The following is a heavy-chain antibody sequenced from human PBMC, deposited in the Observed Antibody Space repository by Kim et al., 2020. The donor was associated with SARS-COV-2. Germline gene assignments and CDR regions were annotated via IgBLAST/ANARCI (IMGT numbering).Heavy chain of an antibody. CDR1: GGSISSSSYY. J-gene: IGHJ4*02. V-gene: IGHV4-39*02. Sequence: SETLSLTCTVSGGSISSSSYYWGWIRQPPGKGLEWIGSIYYSGSTYYNPSLKSRVTISVDTSKNQFSLKLSSVTAADTAVYYCAREYTGIVATRGYFDYWGQGTLVTVSS. CDR3: AREYTGIVATRGYFDY. D-gene: IGHD5-12*01. CDR2: IYYSGST.